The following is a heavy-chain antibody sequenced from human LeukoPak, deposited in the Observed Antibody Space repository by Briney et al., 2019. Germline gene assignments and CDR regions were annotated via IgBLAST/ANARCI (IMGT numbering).Heavy chain of an antibody. CDR1: GGSISSSSYY. D-gene: IGHD4-17*01. Sequence: PSETLSLTCTISGGSISSSSYYWGWIRQPPGKGLEWIGSIYYSGSTYYNPSLKSRVTISVDTSKNQFSLKLSSVTAADTAVYYCARDLAVTFTYFDYWGQGTLVTVSS. J-gene: IGHJ4*02. V-gene: IGHV4-39*07. CDR2: IYYSGST. CDR3: ARDLAVTFTYFDY.